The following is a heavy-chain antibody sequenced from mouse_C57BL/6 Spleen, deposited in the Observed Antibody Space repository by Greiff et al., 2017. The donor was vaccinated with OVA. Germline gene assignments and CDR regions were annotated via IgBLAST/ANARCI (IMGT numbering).Heavy chain of an antibody. Sequence: QVQLKQPGAELVRPGTSVKLSCKASGYTFTSYWMHWVKQRPGQGLEWIGVIDPSDSYTNYNQKFKGKATLTVDTSSSTAYMQLSSLTSEDSAVYYCARFITTVVATEGFAYWGQGTLVTVSA. CDR3: ARFITTVVATEGFAY. CDR2: IDPSDSYT. V-gene: IGHV1-59*01. CDR1: GYTFTSYW. D-gene: IGHD1-1*01. J-gene: IGHJ3*01.